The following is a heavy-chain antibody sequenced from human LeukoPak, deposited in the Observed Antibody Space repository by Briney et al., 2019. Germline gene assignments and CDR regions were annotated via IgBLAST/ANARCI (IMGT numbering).Heavy chain of an antibody. CDR2: ISGSGGST. J-gene: IGHJ4*02. D-gene: IGHD6-13*01. CDR3: AKAYSSSWYDRVLAVAGFFDY. V-gene: IGHV3-23*01. Sequence: GGSLRLSCAASGFTFSSYSMNWVRQAPGKGLEWVSAISGSGGSTYYADSVKGRFTISRDNSKNTLYLQMNSLRAEDTAVYYCAKAYSSSWYDRVLAVAGFFDYWGQGTLVTVSS. CDR1: GFTFSSYS.